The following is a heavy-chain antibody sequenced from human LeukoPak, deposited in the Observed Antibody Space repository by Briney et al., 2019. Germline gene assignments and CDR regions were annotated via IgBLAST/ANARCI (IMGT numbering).Heavy chain of an antibody. CDR1: GFTFSSYW. J-gene: IGHJ5*02. Sequence: GGSLRLSCAASGFTFSSYWMHWVRQAPGKGLVWVSLINSDGSSTSYADSVKGRFTISRDNAKNTLYLQMNSLRGEDTAVYYCGREAVAGLIDPWGQGTLVTVSS. CDR3: GREAVAGLIDP. V-gene: IGHV3-74*01. D-gene: IGHD6-19*01. CDR2: INSDGSST.